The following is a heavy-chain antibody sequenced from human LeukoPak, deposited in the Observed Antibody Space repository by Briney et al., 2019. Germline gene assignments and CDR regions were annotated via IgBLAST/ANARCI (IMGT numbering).Heavy chain of an antibody. CDR2: ISYDGSNK. D-gene: IGHD3-3*01. Sequence: GGSLRLSCAASGFTFSSYGMHWVRQAPGKGLEWVAVISYDGSNKYYADSVKGRFTISRDNSKNTLYLQMNSLRAEDTAVYYCAKGVITISRYYHYGMDVWGQGTTVTVSS. V-gene: IGHV3-30*18. CDR3: AKGVITISRYYHYGMDV. J-gene: IGHJ6*02. CDR1: GFTFSSYG.